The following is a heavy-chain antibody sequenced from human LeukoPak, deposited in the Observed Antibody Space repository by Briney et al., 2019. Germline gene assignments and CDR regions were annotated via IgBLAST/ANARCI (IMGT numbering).Heavy chain of an antibody. CDR2: MNPNTGNT. CDR3: ARGQGDILTGYPLPRPRNMDV. V-gene: IGHV1-8*01. CDR1: GYTFISYD. D-gene: IGHD3-9*01. Sequence: GASVKVCCKASGYTFISYDINWARQATGQGLEWMGWMNPNTGNTAFAQKFQGRVTMTRDTSISTAYMELSSLRSEDTAVYYCARGQGDILTGYPLPRPRNMDVWGKGTTVTVSS. J-gene: IGHJ6*03.